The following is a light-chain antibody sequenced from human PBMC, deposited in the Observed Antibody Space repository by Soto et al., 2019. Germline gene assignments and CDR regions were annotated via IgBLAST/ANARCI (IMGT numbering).Light chain of an antibody. J-gene: IGKJ2*01. CDR1: QSISND. V-gene: IGKV3-15*01. CDR3: QQYNDWYT. Sequence: EIAMTQSPATLSVSPGERATLSCRVSQSISNDLAWYQQKPGQLPRLLIYDASTRATGIPTRFSGSGSGTEFTLTISSLQSEDFAVYYCQQYNDWYTFGQGTKLEIK. CDR2: DAS.